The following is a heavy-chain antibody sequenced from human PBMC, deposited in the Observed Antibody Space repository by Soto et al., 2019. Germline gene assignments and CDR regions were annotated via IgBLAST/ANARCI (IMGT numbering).Heavy chain of an antibody. J-gene: IGHJ4*02. Sequence: EVHLVESGGGLVQPGGSLRLSCAASGFIFSSYWMHWVRQAPGKGLVWVSRINNDGSDTTYADSVKGRFTVSRDNTRNTLYLEMKSLRAEDTAVYYCSRDITVTPVYWGQGTLVTDSS. CDR1: GFIFSSYW. V-gene: IGHV3-74*01. D-gene: IGHD1-20*01. CDR2: INNDGSDT. CDR3: SRDITVTPVY.